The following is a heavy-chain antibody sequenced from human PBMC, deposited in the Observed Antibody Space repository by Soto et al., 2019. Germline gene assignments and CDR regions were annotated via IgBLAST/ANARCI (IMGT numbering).Heavy chain of an antibody. CDR2: IYYSGST. Sequence: PSETLSLTCTVSGGSISSGDYYWSWIRQPPGKGLEWIGYIYYSGSTYYNPSLKSRVTISVDTSKNQFSLKLSSVTAADTAVYYCARRPHKLPGIAAAGYDYWGQGTLVTVSS. CDR3: ARRPHKLPGIAAAGYDY. CDR1: GGSISSGDYY. V-gene: IGHV4-30-4*01. J-gene: IGHJ4*02. D-gene: IGHD6-13*01.